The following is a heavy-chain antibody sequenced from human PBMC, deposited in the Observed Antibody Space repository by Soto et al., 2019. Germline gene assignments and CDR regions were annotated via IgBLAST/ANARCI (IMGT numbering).Heavy chain of an antibody. CDR2: IYYSGST. Sequence: PSETLSLTCTVSGGSISSYYWSWIRQPPGKGLEWIGYIYYSGSTNYNPSLKSRVTISVDTSKNQFSLKLSSVTAADTAVYYCARHALLARTRSRFDPWGQGTLVTVSS. J-gene: IGHJ5*02. V-gene: IGHV4-59*08. CDR1: GGSISSYY. CDR3: ARHALLARTRSRFDP. D-gene: IGHD3-10*01.